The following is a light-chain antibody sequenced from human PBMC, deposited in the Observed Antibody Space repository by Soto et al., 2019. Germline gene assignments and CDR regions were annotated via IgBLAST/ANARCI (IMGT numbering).Light chain of an antibody. V-gene: IGKV3-15*01. Sequence: EIVMTQSPATLSLSPGERATLSCRASQSVTVNLAWYQQKPGQAPRLLIYRASTRATGIPARFSGGGSGTEFTLTISSLQSEDFAVYYCQQYNNWPPPLTFGGGTKVEI. J-gene: IGKJ4*01. CDR2: RAS. CDR3: QQYNNWPPPLT. CDR1: QSVTVN.